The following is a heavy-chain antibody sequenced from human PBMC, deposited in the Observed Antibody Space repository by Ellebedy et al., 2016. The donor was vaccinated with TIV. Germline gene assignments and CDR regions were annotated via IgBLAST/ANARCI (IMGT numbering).Heavy chain of an antibody. D-gene: IGHD5-18*01. CDR2: IKGDGSIT. CDR1: GFTFSSYW. CDR3: ARDRAAMVNFVYFDY. Sequence: GESLKISCAASGFTFSSYWMHWVRQAPGKGLVWVSRIKGDGSITDYADSVKGRFTISRDQSKNSLYLQMNSLRAEDTAVYYRARDRAAMVNFVYFDYWGQGTLVTVSS. V-gene: IGHV3-74*01. J-gene: IGHJ4*02.